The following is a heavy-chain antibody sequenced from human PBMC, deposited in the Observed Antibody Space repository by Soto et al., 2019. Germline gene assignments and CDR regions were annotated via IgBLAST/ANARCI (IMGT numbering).Heavy chain of an antibody. D-gene: IGHD1-20*01. Sequence: SETLSLTCTVSGDSFGGSSHYWGWIRQPPGKGLEWIGTIHYSGSTYNNPSLKSRVSLSVNTSKNQFSLKVNSVTAADTAVYYCARLHYNYYYMDVWGKGTTVTVSS. CDR2: IHYSGST. CDR3: ARLHYNYYYMDV. V-gene: IGHV4-39*01. CDR1: GDSFGGSSHY. J-gene: IGHJ6*03.